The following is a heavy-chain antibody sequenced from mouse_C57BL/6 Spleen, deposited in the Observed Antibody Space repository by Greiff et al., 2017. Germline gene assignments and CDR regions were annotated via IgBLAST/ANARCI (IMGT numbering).Heavy chain of an antibody. CDR2: IRNKANGYTT. CDR1: GFTFTDYY. Sequence: DVKLVESGGGLVQPGGSLSLSCAASGFTFTDYYMSWVRQPPGKALEWLGFIRNKANGYTTEYSASVKGRFTISRDNSQSILYLQMSALRAEDSATYYCARDTTGTSWGCAYWGQGTLVTVSA. D-gene: IGHD1-2*01. CDR3: ARDTTGTSWGCAY. V-gene: IGHV7-3*01. J-gene: IGHJ3*01.